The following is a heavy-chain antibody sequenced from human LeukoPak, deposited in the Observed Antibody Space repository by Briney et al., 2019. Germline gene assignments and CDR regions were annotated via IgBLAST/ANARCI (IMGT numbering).Heavy chain of an antibody. J-gene: IGHJ3*02. Sequence: SETLSLTCTVSDDSISSSSYYWGWIRQPPGKGLEWIGSFHYSGNTYYNPSLKSRVTISVDTSKNQFSLKLSSVTAADTAVYYCARDLWGSGSDAFDIWGQGTMVTVSS. CDR3: ARDLWGSGSDAFDI. D-gene: IGHD3-10*01. CDR1: DDSISSSSYY. CDR2: FHYSGNT. V-gene: IGHV4-39*07.